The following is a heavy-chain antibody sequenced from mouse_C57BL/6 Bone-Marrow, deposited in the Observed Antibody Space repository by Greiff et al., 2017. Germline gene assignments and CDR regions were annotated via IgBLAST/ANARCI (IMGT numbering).Heavy chain of an antibody. CDR3: AREGEYSNLDY. J-gene: IGHJ2*01. CDR2: IDPSDSYT. Sequence: QVQLKQPGAELVMPGASVKLSCKASGYTFTSYWMHWVKQRPGQGLEWIGEIDPSDSYTNYNQKFKGKSTLTVDKSSSTAYMQLSSLTSEDSAVYYCAREGEYSNLDYWDQGTTLTVSS. V-gene: IGHV1-69*01. CDR1: GYTFTSYW. D-gene: IGHD2-5*01.